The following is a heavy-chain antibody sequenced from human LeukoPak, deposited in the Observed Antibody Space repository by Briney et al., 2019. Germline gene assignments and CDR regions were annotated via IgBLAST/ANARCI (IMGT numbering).Heavy chain of an antibody. CDR2: INPSGGST. CDR1: GYTFTSYY. Sequence: ASVKVSFKASGYTFTSYYMHWVRQAPGQGLEWMGIINPSGGSTSYAQKFQGRVTMTRDTSTSTVYMELSSLRSEDTAVYYCARVVGGPPTGYYFDYWGQGTLVTVSS. D-gene: IGHD2-15*01. V-gene: IGHV1-46*01. CDR3: ARVVGGPPTGYYFDY. J-gene: IGHJ4*02.